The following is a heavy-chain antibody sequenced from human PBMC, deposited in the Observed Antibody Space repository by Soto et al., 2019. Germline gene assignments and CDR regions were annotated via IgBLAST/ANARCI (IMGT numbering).Heavy chain of an antibody. J-gene: IGHJ4*02. CDR2: ISGSGGST. V-gene: IGHV3-23*01. D-gene: IGHD1-26*01. CDR3: AKALLVGAFAG. Sequence: LRLSCAASGFTFDDYAMHWVRQAPGKGLEWVSAISGSGGSTYYADSVKGRFTISRDNSKNTLYLQMNSLRAEDTAVYYCAKALLVGAFAGWGQGTLVTVSS. CDR1: GFTFDDYA.